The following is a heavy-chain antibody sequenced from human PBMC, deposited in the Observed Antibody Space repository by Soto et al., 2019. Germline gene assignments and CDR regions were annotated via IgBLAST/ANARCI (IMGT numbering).Heavy chain of an antibody. CDR2: INHSGST. D-gene: IGHD5-12*01. J-gene: IGHJ4*02. Sequence: SETLSLTCAVYGGSFSGYYWSWIRQPPGKGLEWIGEINHSGSTNYNPSLKSRVTISVDTSKNQFSLKLSSVTAADTAVYYCARGGRGYSGSDRGGPAYWGQGTMVTVSS. CDR3: ARGGRGYSGSDRGGPAY. CDR1: GGSFSGYY. V-gene: IGHV4-34*01.